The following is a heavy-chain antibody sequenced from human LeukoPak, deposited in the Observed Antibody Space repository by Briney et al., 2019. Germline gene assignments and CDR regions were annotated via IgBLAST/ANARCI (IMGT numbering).Heavy chain of an antibody. CDR1: GGSISSYY. D-gene: IGHD1-7*01. J-gene: IGHJ5*02. CDR2: IYTSGST. Sequence: SETLSLTCTDSGGSISSYYWSWIRQPAGKGLEWIGRIYTSGSTNYNPSLKSRVTMSVDTSKNQFSLKLSSVTAADTAVYYCARGITRRGITGTTGWFDPWGQGTLVTVSS. V-gene: IGHV4-4*07. CDR3: ARGITRRGITGTTGWFDP.